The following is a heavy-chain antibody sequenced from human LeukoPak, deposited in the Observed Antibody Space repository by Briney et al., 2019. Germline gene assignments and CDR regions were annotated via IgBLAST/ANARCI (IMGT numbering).Heavy chain of an antibody. CDR2: IYRGGNT. CDR3: ARDRGASGYHFDY. D-gene: IGHD5-12*01. CDR1: GGSISSSNW. V-gene: IGHV4-4*02. Sequence: SGTLSLTCAVSGGSISSSNWWSWVRPPPGKGLEGIGEIYRGGNTNYTPSLKSRVTISVDKSKNQFSLKLSSVTAADTAMYYCARDRGASGYHFDYWGQGTLVTVSS. J-gene: IGHJ4*02.